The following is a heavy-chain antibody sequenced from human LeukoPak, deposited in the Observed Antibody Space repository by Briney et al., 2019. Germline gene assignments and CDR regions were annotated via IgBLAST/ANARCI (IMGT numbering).Heavy chain of an antibody. J-gene: IGHJ3*02. Sequence: SQTLCLTCTVSGGSISSGSYYWSWIRQPAGKGLEWIGRIYTSGSTNYNPSLKSRVTISVDTSKNQFSLKLSSVTAADTAVYYCARGELLWFGELRGIDIWGQGTMVTVSS. V-gene: IGHV4-61*02. CDR3: ARGELLWFGELRGIDI. CDR1: GGSISSGSYY. CDR2: IYTSGST. D-gene: IGHD3-10*01.